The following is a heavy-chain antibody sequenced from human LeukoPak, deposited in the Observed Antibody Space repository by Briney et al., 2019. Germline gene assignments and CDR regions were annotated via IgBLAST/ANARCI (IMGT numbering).Heavy chain of an antibody. CDR3: ARDFRAVAGVYYYYGMDV. J-gene: IGHJ6*02. V-gene: IGHV4-61*02. CDR2: IYTSGST. CDR1: GGSISSGSYY. D-gene: IGHD6-19*01. Sequence: SETLSLTCTVSGGSISSGSYYWSWIRQPARKGLEWIGRIYTSGSTNYNPSLKSRVTISVDTSKNQFSLKLSSVTAADTAVYYCARDFRAVAGVYYYYGMDVWGQGTTVTVSS.